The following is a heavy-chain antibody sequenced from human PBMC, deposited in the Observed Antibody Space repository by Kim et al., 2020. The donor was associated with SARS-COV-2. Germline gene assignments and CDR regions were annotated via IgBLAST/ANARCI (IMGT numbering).Heavy chain of an antibody. CDR1: GFSFSSSW. J-gene: IGHJ1*01. CDR3: TTGGAH. Sequence: GGSLRLSCAASGFSFSSSWMNWVRRPPGKRLEWVANINPDGSMTRYVDSVKGRVASSRDNAKYSLFLQMNSLRADDTAVYYCTTGGAHWGQGTLVIVSS. CDR2: INPDGSMT. V-gene: IGHV3-7*01.